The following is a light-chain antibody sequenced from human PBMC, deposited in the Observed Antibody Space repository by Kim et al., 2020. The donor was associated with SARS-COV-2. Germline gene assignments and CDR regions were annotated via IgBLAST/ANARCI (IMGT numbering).Light chain of an antibody. CDR3: QVWDTSDHYV. Sequence: SYELTQPPSESVAPGETARITCGGNSIGGKSVHWYQQKAGQAPVLVIYYDTTRPSGIPERFSGSNSGNTATLTISGVEAGDEADYYCQVWDTSDHYVFGPGTKVTVL. V-gene: IGLV3-21*04. CDR2: YDT. J-gene: IGLJ1*01. CDR1: SIGGKS.